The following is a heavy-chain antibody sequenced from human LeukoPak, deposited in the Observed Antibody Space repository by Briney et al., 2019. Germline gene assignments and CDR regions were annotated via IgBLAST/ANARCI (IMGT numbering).Heavy chain of an antibody. D-gene: IGHD3-22*01. CDR1: GGSISSYY. Sequence: SETLSLTCTVSGGSISSYYWNWIRQPPGKGLEWIGYIYYSGSTNYNPSLKSRVTISVDTSKNQFSLKLSSVTAADTAVYYCAGGSGGYLSLGVDYWGQGTLVTVSS. V-gene: IGHV4-59*01. CDR2: IYYSGST. CDR3: AGGSGGYLSLGVDY. J-gene: IGHJ4*02.